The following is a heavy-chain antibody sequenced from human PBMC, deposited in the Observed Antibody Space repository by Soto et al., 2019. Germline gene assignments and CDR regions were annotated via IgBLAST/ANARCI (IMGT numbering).Heavy chain of an antibody. CDR2: ISGGGTST. V-gene: IGHV3-23*01. Sequence: GGSLRLSCVASGFTFDSYSMNWIRQAPWKGLEWVSVISGGGTSTYYADSVKGRFTVSRDNSKNTMYLQMNRLSAEDTGVYYWADSRFVYDFGIVPAATLIGMAVLGQGTTVAVSS. CDR1: GFTFDSYS. D-gene: IGHD2-2*01. J-gene: IGHJ6*02. CDR3: ADSRFVYDFGIVPAATLIGMAV.